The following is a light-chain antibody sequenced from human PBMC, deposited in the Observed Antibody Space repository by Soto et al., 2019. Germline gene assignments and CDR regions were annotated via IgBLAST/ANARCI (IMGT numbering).Light chain of an antibody. V-gene: IGKV3-20*01. Sequence: EIVLTQSPVTLSLSPGESATLSCRASQSVSSSQVAWYQQKPGQAPRLLIYGASSRATGIPDRFSGVGSETDFTLTINRLEPEDFAVYYCQQYATSPYTFGQGTKLEIK. CDR2: GAS. J-gene: IGKJ2*01. CDR3: QQYATSPYT. CDR1: QSVSSSQ.